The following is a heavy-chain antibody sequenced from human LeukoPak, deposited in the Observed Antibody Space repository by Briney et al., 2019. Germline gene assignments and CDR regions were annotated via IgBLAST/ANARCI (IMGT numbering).Heavy chain of an antibody. CDR3: ARDLIPVAADAFDI. J-gene: IGHJ3*02. CDR1: GFTFSDYY. CDR2: ISYDGSNK. D-gene: IGHD2-21*01. Sequence: GGSLRLSCAASGFTFSDYYMSWIRQAPGKGLEWVAVISYDGSNKYYADSVKGRFTISRDNSKNTLYLQMNSLRAEDTAVYCCARDLIPVAADAFDIWGQGTMVTVSS. V-gene: IGHV3-30*03.